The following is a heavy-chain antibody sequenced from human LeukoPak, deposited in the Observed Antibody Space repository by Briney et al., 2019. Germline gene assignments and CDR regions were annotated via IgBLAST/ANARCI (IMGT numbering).Heavy chain of an antibody. CDR3: ARHVVVPAAIYNWFDP. D-gene: IGHD2-2*02. J-gene: IGHJ5*02. Sequence: SETLSLTCTVSGGSISSGSYYWGWIRQPPGKGLEWIGSIYHSGSTYYNPSLKSRVTISVDTSKNQFSLKLISVTAADTAVYYCARHVVVPAAIYNWFDPWGQGTLVTVSS. CDR1: GGSISSGSYY. CDR2: IYHSGST. V-gene: IGHV4-39*01.